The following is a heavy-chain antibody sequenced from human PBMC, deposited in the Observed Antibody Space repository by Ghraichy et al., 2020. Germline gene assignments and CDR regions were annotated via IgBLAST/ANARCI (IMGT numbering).Heavy chain of an antibody. CDR1: GFTFSSYG. V-gene: IGHV3-33*01. D-gene: IGHD2-2*01. J-gene: IGHJ6*02. CDR2: IWYDGSNK. Sequence: GGSLRLTCAASGFTFSSYGMHWVRQAPGKGLEWVAVIWYDGSNKYYADSVKGRFTISRDNSKNTLYLQMNSLRAEDTAVYYCARDCSSTSCYYYYGMDVWGQGTTVTVS. CDR3: ARDCSSTSCYYYYGMDV.